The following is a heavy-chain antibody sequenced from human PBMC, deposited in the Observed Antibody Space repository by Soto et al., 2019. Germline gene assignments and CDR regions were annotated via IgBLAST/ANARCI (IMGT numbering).Heavy chain of an antibody. D-gene: IGHD3-22*01. CDR2: ISETGVTT. V-gene: IGHV3-23*01. CDR3: AKARDRSGPNWFDP. Sequence: GGSLRLSCAASGFTLSNYIMSWVRQAPGKGLEWVSTISETGVTTYYADSVKGRFTISRDNSKNTLYLQVNSLRAEDTAVYYCAKARDRSGPNWFDPWGQGTLVTVSS. CDR1: GFTLSNYI. J-gene: IGHJ5*02.